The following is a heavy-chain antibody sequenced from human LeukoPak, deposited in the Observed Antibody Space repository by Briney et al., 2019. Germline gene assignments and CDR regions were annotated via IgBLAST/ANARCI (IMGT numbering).Heavy chain of an antibody. Sequence: KTSQTLSLTCTVSGGSISSGSYYWSWIRQPAGKGLEWVGRVYTSGSTNYNPSLMGRITISIDTSKNQFSLKLSSVTTTDTAVYYCARLLPNTLPGLPYNYHYLDVWGKGTTVTVSS. D-gene: IGHD2-15*01. J-gene: IGHJ6*03. V-gene: IGHV4-61*02. CDR3: ARLLPNTLPGLPYNYHYLDV. CDR2: VYTSGST. CDR1: GGSISSGSYY.